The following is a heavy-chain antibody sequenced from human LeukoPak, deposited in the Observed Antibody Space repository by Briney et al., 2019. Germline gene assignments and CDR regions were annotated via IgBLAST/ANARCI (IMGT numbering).Heavy chain of an antibody. CDR2: ISAYNGNT. CDR3: ARDLGDYGDYVSDY. V-gene: IGHV1-18*01. D-gene: IGHD4-17*01. J-gene: IGHJ4*02. CDR1: GYTFTSYG. Sequence: ASVKVSCEASGYTFTSYGISWVRQAPGQGLEWMGWISAYNGNTNYAQKLQGRVTMTTDTSTSTAYMELRSLRSDDTAVYYCARDLGDYGDYVSDYWGQGTLVTVSS.